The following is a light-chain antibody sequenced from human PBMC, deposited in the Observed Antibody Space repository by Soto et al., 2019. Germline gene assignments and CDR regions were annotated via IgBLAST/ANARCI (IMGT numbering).Light chain of an antibody. CDR2: ATF. CDR3: QQNYSTHPYT. CDR1: QSISNY. Sequence: DIQMTQSPSSLSASVGDRVTITCRASQSISNYLNWYQQKRGKAPKLLIYATFSLQSGVPSRFSGSGSGTDFTLTISSLQPEDFATYYCQQNYSTHPYTFGHGTRLDIK. V-gene: IGKV1-39*01. J-gene: IGKJ2*01.